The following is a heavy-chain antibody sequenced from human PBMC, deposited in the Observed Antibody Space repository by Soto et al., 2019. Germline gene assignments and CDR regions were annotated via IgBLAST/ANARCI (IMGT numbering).Heavy chain of an antibody. CDR1: GGSFSGYY. J-gene: IGHJ6*02. CDR2: INHSGST. D-gene: IGHD2-2*01. V-gene: IGHV4-34*01. CDR3: ASRLYCSSTSCYWGGSYGMDV. Sequence: PSETLSLTCAVYGGSFSGYYWSWIRQPPGKGLEWIGEINHSGSTNYNPSLKSRVTISVDTSKNQFSLKLSSVTAADTAVYYCASRLYCSSTSCYWGGSYGMDVWGQGTTVTVSS.